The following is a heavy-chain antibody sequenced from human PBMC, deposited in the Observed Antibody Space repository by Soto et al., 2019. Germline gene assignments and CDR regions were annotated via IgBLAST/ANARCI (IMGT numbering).Heavy chain of an antibody. CDR3: ASSYSNYALIDYYYYGMDV. CDR2: INAGNGNT. CDR1: GYTFTCYA. J-gene: IGHJ6*02. V-gene: IGHV1-3*01. D-gene: IGHD4-4*01. Sequence: ASVKVSCKASGYTFTCYAMHWVRQAPGQRLEWMGWINAGNGNTKYSQKFQGRVTITRDTSASTAYMKLSSLRSEDTAVYYCASSYSNYALIDYYYYGMDVWGQGTTVTVSS.